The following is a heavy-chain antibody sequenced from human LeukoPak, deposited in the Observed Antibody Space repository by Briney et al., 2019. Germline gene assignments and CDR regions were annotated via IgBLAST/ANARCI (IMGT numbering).Heavy chain of an antibody. J-gene: IGHJ5*02. V-gene: IGHV5-51*01. Sequence: GESLKISCKGSGYSFTSYWIGWVRQMPGKGLEWMGIIYLGDSDTRYSPSFQGQVTISADKSISTAYLQWSSLKASDTAMYYCARGAPGTGAPNWFDPWGQGTLVTVSS. CDR3: ARGAPGTGAPNWFDP. CDR2: IYLGDSDT. D-gene: IGHD7-27*01. CDR1: GYSFTSYW.